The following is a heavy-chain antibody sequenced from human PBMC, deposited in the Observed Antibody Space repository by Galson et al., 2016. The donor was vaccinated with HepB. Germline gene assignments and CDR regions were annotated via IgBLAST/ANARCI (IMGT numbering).Heavy chain of an antibody. V-gene: IGHV3-33*01. D-gene: IGHD2-2*01. CDR3: AREFCTSTTCYDYFDY. CDR1: GFTFSSFG. J-gene: IGHJ4*02. CDR2: IWYDGSNK. Sequence: SLRLSCAASGFTFSSFGFHWVRQAPGKGLEWVAVIWYDGSNKYYADSVKGRFTVSRDNSKNTLYLQMSGLRAEDTAVYYCAREFCTSTTCYDYFDYWGQGALVTVSS.